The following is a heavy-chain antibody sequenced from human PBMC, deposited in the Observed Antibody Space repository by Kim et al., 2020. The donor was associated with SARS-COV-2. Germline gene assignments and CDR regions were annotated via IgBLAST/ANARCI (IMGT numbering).Heavy chain of an antibody. Sequence: SETLSLTCTVSGGSISSGSYYWSWIRQPAGKGLEWIGRIYTSGSTNYNPSLKSRVTISVDTSKNQFSLKLSSVTAADTAVYYCARDRGIAALAVNWFDPWGQGTLVTVSS. CDR3: ARDRGIAALAVNWFDP. D-gene: IGHD6-13*01. CDR2: IYTSGST. J-gene: IGHJ5*02. CDR1: GGSISSGSYY. V-gene: IGHV4-61*02.